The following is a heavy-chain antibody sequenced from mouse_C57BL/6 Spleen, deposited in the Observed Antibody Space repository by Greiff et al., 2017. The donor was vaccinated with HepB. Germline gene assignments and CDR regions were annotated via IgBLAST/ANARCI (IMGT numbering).Heavy chain of an antibody. Sequence: EVKVVESGGGLVKPGGSLKLSCAASGFTFSDYGMHWVRQAPEKGLEWVAYISSGSSTIYYADTVKGRFTISRDNAKNTLFLQMTSLRSEDTAMYYCARSNWEDAMDYWGQGTSVTVSS. D-gene: IGHD4-1*01. CDR1: GFTFSDYG. J-gene: IGHJ4*01. CDR2: ISSGSSTI. CDR3: ARSNWEDAMDY. V-gene: IGHV5-17*01.